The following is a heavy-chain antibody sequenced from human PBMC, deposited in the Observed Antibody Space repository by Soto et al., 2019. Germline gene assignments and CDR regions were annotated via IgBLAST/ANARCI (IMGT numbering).Heavy chain of an antibody. Sequence: PGGSLRLSCAASGFTFSTYSMNWARQAPGKGLEWIAYITSSSSTIFYADSVKGRFTISRDNAKNSLYLQMNSLRDEGTSVYYCARDNGIAGSFDPWGQGTPVTVSS. CDR1: GFTFSTYS. CDR2: ITSSSSTI. CDR3: ARDNGIAGSFDP. V-gene: IGHV3-48*02. J-gene: IGHJ5*02. D-gene: IGHD6-13*01.